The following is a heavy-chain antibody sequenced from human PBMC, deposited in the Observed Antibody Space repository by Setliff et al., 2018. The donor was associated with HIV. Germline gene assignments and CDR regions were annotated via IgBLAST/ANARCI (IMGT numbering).Heavy chain of an antibody. CDR3: AAASSWDPLLDY. CDR1: GGSFSNYY. D-gene: IGHD6-13*01. CDR2: INHSGST. Sequence: ETLSLTCAVYGGSFSNYYWSWIRQPPGKGLEWIGEINHSGSTNYNPSLKSRVTISVDTSMDQFSLKLNSVTAADTAVYYCAAASSWDPLLDYWGQGTLVTVSS. V-gene: IGHV4-34*01. J-gene: IGHJ4*02.